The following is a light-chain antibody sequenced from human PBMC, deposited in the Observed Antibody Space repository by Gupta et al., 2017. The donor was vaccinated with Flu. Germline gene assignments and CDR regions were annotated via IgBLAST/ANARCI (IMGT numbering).Light chain of an antibody. CDR3: QTWGTGIRIV. CDR1: GHTSNA. V-gene: IGLV4-69*02. J-gene: IGLJ3*02. Sequence: GHTSNANALHQKQPQKGPRFRMRVNNDVTDLKGDGIPDRFSGSISGADRYLTISSLQSEDEADYYCQTWGTGIRIVFGGGTKRTVL. CDR2: VNNDVTD.